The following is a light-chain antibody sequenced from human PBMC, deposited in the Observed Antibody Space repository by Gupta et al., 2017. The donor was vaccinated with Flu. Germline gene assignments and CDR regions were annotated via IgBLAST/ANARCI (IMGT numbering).Light chain of an antibody. CDR1: SAHIGNET. V-gene: IGLV1-44*01. Sequence: QSVATQPPSASGTPRQTVTISCSVSSAHIGNETVNWYHQLPGRAPQLLIYGTNRRPSGVPDRFSGSKSGASASLGISRLQSADEGVYFCAVWDNNLNGWVFGGGTELTVL. J-gene: IGLJ3*02. CDR3: AVWDNNLNGWV. CDR2: GTN.